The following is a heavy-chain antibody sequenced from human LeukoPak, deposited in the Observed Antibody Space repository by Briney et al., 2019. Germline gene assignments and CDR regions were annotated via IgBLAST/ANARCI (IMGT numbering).Heavy chain of an antibody. D-gene: IGHD6-13*01. Sequence: GGSLRLSCAASGFTFSRYGMHWVRQAPGKGLEWVAVIWYDGSNENYADSVKGRFTISRDNSKDTLNLQMNSLRAEDTAVYYCARDSVRGQQLGDFDYWGQGTLVIVSS. CDR1: GFTFSRYG. V-gene: IGHV3-33*01. J-gene: IGHJ4*02. CDR2: IWYDGSNE. CDR3: ARDSVRGQQLGDFDY.